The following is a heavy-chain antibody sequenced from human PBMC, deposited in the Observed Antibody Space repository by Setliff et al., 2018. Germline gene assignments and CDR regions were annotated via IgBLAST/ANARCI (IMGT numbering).Heavy chain of an antibody. J-gene: IGHJ3*02. CDR2: INHSGST. CDR3: ARGPNSNNEGAFDI. Sequence: PSETLSLTCAVYGGSFSGYYWSWIRQPPGKGLEWIGEINHSGSTNYNPSLKSRVTISVDTSKNQFSLKLSSVTAADTAVYYCARGPNSNNEGAFDIWGQGTMVTVSS. V-gene: IGHV4-34*01. CDR1: GGSFSGYY. D-gene: IGHD4-4*01.